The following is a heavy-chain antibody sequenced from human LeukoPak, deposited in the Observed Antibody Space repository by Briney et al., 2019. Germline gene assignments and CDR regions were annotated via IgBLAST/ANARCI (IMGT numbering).Heavy chain of an antibody. Sequence: GGSLILSCAAFGFTFSSYWMSWVRQAPGKGLEWVANIKQDGSEKYYVDSVKGRFTISRDNAKNSLYLQMNSLRAEDTAVYYCAREGGAGDDYYGMDVWGQGTTVTVSS. V-gene: IGHV3-7*01. CDR1: GFTFSSYW. D-gene: IGHD2-21*01. J-gene: IGHJ6*02. CDR2: IKQDGSEK. CDR3: AREGGAGDDYYGMDV.